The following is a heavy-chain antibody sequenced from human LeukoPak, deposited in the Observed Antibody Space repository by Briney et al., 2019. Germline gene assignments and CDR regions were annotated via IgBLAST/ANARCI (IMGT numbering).Heavy chain of an antibody. V-gene: IGHV3-30*18. CDR3: AKGRHYYGSGSYY. CDR2: ISYDGSNK. J-gene: IGHJ4*02. CDR1: GFTFSSYG. D-gene: IGHD3-10*01. Sequence: GGSLRLSCAASGFTFSSYGMHWVRQAPGKGLEWVAVISYDGSNKYYADSVKGRFTISRDNSKNTLYLQMNSLRAEDTAVYYCAKGRHYYGSGSYYWGQGTLVTVSS.